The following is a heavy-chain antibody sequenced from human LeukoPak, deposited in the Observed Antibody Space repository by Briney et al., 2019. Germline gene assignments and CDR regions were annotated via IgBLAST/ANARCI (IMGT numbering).Heavy chain of an antibody. D-gene: IGHD3-9*01. V-gene: IGHV3-33*06. CDR2: IWYDGSNK. CDR3: AKTRGLWDHDWVDY. J-gene: IGHJ4*02. CDR1: GFTFSSYG. Sequence: GRSLRLSCAASGFTFSSYGMHWVRQAPGKGLEWVAVIWYDGSNKYYADSVKGRFTISRDNSKNTLYLQMNSLRAEDTAVYYCAKTRGLWDHDWVDYWGQGTLVTVSS.